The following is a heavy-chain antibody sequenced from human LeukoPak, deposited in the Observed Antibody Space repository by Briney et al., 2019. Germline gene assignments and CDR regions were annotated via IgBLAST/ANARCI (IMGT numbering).Heavy chain of an antibody. D-gene: IGHD3-10*01. Sequence: GASVKVSCKASGYTFTGYYMHWVRQAPGQGLEWMGWMNPNSGNTGYAQKFQGRVTMTRNTSISTAYMELSSLRSEDTAVYYCARGRVYYGSGSYSHGMDVWGQGTTVTVSS. V-gene: IGHV1-8*02. J-gene: IGHJ6*02. CDR2: MNPNSGNT. CDR3: ARGRVYYGSGSYSHGMDV. CDR1: GYTFTGYY.